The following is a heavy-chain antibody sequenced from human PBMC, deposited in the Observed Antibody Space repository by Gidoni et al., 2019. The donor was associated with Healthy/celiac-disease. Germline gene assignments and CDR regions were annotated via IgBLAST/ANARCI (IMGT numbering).Heavy chain of an antibody. Sequence: QVQLQQWGAGLLKPSETLSLTCAVYRGSFSGFYWSWIRQPPGKGLEWIGEINHSGSTTYNPSLKSRVTMSVDTSKSQFSLSLSSVTAADTAVYYCARVDTTIYYFDYWGQGTLVTVSS. J-gene: IGHJ4*02. CDR3: ARVDTTIYYFDY. V-gene: IGHV4-34*01. CDR2: INHSGST. CDR1: RGSFSGFY. D-gene: IGHD5-18*01.